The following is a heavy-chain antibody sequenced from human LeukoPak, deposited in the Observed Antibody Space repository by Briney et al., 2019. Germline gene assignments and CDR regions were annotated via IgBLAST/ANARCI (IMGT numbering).Heavy chain of an antibody. Sequence: SETLSLTCTVSGGSISSGSYYWSWIRQPAGKGLEWIGRIYTSGSTNYNPSLKSRVTISVDTSKNQFSLKLSSVTAADTAVYYCARDCNYGDYGWFDPWGQGTLVTVSS. CDR1: GGSISSGSYY. V-gene: IGHV4-61*02. J-gene: IGHJ5*02. D-gene: IGHD4-17*01. CDR2: IYTSGST. CDR3: ARDCNYGDYGWFDP.